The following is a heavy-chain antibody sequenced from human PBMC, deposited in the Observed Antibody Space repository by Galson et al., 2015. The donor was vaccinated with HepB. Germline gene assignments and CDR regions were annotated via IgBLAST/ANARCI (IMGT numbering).Heavy chain of an antibody. V-gene: IGHV1-18*01. Sequence: SVKVSCKASGYTFTSYGISWVRQAPGQGLEWMGWISAYNGNTNYAQKLQGRVTMTTDTSTSTAYMELRSLRSDDTAVYYCARVWSDPGAEPYNWFDPWGQGTLVTVSS. J-gene: IGHJ5*02. CDR3: ARVWSDPGAEPYNWFDP. CDR1: GYTFTSYG. D-gene: IGHD3-3*01. CDR2: ISAYNGNT.